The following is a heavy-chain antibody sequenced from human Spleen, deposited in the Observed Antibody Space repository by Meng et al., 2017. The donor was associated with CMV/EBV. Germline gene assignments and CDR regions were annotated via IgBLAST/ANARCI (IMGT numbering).Heavy chain of an antibody. J-gene: IGHJ4*02. CDR3: ARDQYSSGWFPY. CDR2: ISYDGSET. V-gene: IGHV3-30*04. D-gene: IGHD6-19*01. Sequence: CVGSGFSFISYSMHWIRQATGRGLEWVATISYDGSETYYADSVKGRFIVSRDNSKQTIYLQMNSLGVHDTAVFYCARDQYSSGWFPYWGQGILVTVSS. CDR1: GFSFISYS.